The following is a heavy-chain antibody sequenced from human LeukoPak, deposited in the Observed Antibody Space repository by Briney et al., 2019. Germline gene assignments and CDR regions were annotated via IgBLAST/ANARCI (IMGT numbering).Heavy chain of an antibody. Sequence: ASVKVSCKASGYTFTSYDINWVRQATGQGLEWMGWMNPNSGNTGYAQKFQGRVTMTRNTSISTAYMELSSLRSEDTAVYYCARGGVVWFGELSGRWFDPWGQGTLVTVSS. J-gene: IGHJ5*02. CDR2: MNPNSGNT. CDR3: ARGGVVWFGELSGRWFDP. CDR1: GYTFTSYD. D-gene: IGHD3-10*01. V-gene: IGHV1-8*01.